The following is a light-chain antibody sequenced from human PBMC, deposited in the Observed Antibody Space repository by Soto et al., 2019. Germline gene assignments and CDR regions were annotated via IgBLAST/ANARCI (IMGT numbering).Light chain of an antibody. CDR1: QSVLYSSNNKNY. J-gene: IGKJ1*01. CDR2: WAS. CDR3: QQYYSTRPWT. V-gene: IGKV4-1*01. Sequence: DIVMTQSPDSLAVSLGERATINCKSSQSVLYSSNNKNYLAWYQQKPGQPPKLLIYWASTRESGVPDRFSGNGSGTAFTLTISSLQAEDVAVYYCQQYYSTRPWTFGQGTKVEIK.